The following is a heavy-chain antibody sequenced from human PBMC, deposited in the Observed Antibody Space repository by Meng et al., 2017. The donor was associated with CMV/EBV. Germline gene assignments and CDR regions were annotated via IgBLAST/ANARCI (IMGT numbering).Heavy chain of an antibody. CDR1: GDSVSSNSAA. CDR2: TYYRSKWYN. Sequence: SETLSLTCAISGDSVSSNSAAWNWIRQSPSRGLEWLGRTYYRSKWYNDYAVSVKSRITINPDTSKNQSSLQLNSVTPEDTAVYYCARDAEPPVVTPYYYYYGMDVWGQGTTVTVSS. J-gene: IGHJ6*02. CDR3: ARDAEPPVVTPYYYYYGMDV. V-gene: IGHV6-1*01. D-gene: IGHD4-23*01.